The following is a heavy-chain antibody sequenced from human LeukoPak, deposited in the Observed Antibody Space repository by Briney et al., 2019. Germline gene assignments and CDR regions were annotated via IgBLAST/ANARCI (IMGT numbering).Heavy chain of an antibody. Sequence: PSETLSLTCAVYGGSFSGYYWSWIRQPPGKGLEWIGEINHSGSTNYNPSLKSRVTISVDTSKNQFSLKLSSVTAADTAVYYCARAHYDSSGHYSSYFDYWGQGTLVTVSS. CDR2: INHSGST. CDR3: ARAHYDSSGHYSSYFDY. V-gene: IGHV4-34*01. CDR1: GGSFSGYY. D-gene: IGHD3-22*01. J-gene: IGHJ4*02.